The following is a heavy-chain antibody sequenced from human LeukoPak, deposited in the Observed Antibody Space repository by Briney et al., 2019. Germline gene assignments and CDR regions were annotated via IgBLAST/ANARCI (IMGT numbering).Heavy chain of an antibody. D-gene: IGHD3-16*01. V-gene: IGHV4-39*07. Sequence: SETLSLTCTLSGASFGRSNFYWGWIRQPPGKGLEWIGSIHEDGTTYYNPSLKGRVTISPDTSKNQISLTLNSVTAADTAMYYCARGGVLPRGFDSWGQGTLVTVSS. CDR2: IHEDGTT. CDR3: ARGGVLPRGFDS. CDR1: GASFGRSNFY. J-gene: IGHJ5*01.